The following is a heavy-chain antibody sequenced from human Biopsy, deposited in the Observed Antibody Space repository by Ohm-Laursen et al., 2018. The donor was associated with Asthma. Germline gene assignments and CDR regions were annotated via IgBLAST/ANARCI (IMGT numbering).Heavy chain of an antibody. CDR2: ISVYNGNT. D-gene: IGHD3-10*01. CDR3: ARAVDYSHYYGIDV. J-gene: IGHJ6*02. Sequence: SVKVSCKTSGYTFNSDGITWVRQAPGQGLEWMGWISVYNGNTKVAQKLQDRVTMITDTSTSTAYMELRSLRSDDTAVYFCARAVDYSHYYGIDVWGRGTTFTVS. V-gene: IGHV1-18*01. CDR1: GYTFNSDG.